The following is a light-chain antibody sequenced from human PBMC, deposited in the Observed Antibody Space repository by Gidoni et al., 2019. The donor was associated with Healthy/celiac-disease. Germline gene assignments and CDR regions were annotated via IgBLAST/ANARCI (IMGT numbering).Light chain of an antibody. CDR2: DAS. V-gene: IGKV1-33*01. Sequence: IQMTKSPSSLSASVGERATITCQASQDISNYLNWYQQKPGKAPKLLIYDASNLETGVPSRFSGSGSGTDFTFTISSLQPEDIATYYCQQYDNLLFTFGPGTKVDIK. CDR3: QQYDNLLFT. CDR1: QDISNY. J-gene: IGKJ3*01.